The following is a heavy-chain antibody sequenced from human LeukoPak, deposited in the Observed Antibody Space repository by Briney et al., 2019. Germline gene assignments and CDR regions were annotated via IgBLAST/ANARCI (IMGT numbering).Heavy chain of an antibody. V-gene: IGHV4-4*02. Sequence: PSETLSLTCAVSGDSISSNNWWNWVRQPPGKGLEWIGEIYHSGSTNKNPSLKNRLSISVDKSKNQFSLRLSSVTAADTAIYFCARRAISVNNFGDSHWGQGTRVIVSS. D-gene: IGHD2-21*02. CDR3: ARRAISVNNFGDSH. CDR1: GDSISSNNW. CDR2: IYHSGST. J-gene: IGHJ4*02.